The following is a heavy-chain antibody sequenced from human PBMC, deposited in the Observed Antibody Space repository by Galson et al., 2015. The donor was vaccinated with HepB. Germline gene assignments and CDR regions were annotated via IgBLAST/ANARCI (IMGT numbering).Heavy chain of an antibody. Sequence: SLRLSCAASGFTFSSYAMSWVRQAPGKGLEWVSAISGSGGSTYYADSVKGRFTISRDNSKNTLYLQMNSLRAEDTAVYYCAKARLGWVVVPAATDFDLWGRGTLVTVSS. CDR1: GFTFSSYA. CDR2: ISGSGGST. J-gene: IGHJ2*01. CDR3: AKARLGWVVVPAATDFDL. D-gene: IGHD2-2*01. V-gene: IGHV3-23*01.